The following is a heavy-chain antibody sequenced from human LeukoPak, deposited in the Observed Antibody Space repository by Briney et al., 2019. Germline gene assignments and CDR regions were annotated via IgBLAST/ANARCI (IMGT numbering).Heavy chain of an antibody. CDR1: GGSISSYY. V-gene: IGHV4-4*07. D-gene: IGHD3-10*01. J-gene: IGHJ5*02. Sequence: SETLSRTCTVSGGSISSYYWSWIRQPAGKGLEWIGRIYTSGSTNYNPSLKSRVTMSVDTSKNQFSLKLSSVTAADTAVYYCAREQTTNRNYYGSGSPWVPNWFDPWGQGTLVTVSS. CDR3: AREQTTNRNYYGSGSPWVPNWFDP. CDR2: IYTSGST.